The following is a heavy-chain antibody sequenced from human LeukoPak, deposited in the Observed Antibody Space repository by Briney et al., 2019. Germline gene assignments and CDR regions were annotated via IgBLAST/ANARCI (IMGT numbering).Heavy chain of an antibody. CDR1: GGSFNDYY. Sequence: SETLSLTCTVSGGSFNDYYWSWIRQPPGKGLEWIGFIYYSGGTSYNPSLKSRVTISVDTSKNQFSLNLSPVIAADTAVYYCARKVVRGVICWFDAWGQGTLVTVSS. D-gene: IGHD3-10*01. V-gene: IGHV4-59*08. J-gene: IGHJ5*02. CDR2: IYYSGGT. CDR3: ARKVVRGVICWFDA.